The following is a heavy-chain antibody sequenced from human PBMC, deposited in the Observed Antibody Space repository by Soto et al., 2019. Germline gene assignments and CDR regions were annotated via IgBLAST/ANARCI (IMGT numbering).Heavy chain of an antibody. Sequence: GGSLRLSCAASGFTFSSYGMHWVRQAPGKGLEWVAVISYDGSNKYYADYVKGRFTISRDNSKNTLYLQMNSLRAEDTAVYYCAKGNYDFWSVYYTDPGPFDYWGQGTLVTVSS. J-gene: IGHJ4*02. CDR3: AKGNYDFWSVYYTDPGPFDY. CDR1: GFTFSSYG. V-gene: IGHV3-30*18. CDR2: ISYDGSNK. D-gene: IGHD3-3*01.